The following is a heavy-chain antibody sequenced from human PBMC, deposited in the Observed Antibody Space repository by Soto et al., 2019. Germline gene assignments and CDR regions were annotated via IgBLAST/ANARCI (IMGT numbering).Heavy chain of an antibody. Sequence: GGSLRLSCAASGFIFNNYAMSWVRQAPGKGLEWVSAISGGANSSYYADSVKGRFNISRDNSKNTLYLQMHGLRADDTAVYYCARGGASCCFEYWGQGTLVTVSS. CDR1: GFIFNNYA. J-gene: IGHJ4*02. D-gene: IGHD2-15*01. CDR3: ARGGASCCFEY. V-gene: IGHV3-23*01. CDR2: ISGGANSS.